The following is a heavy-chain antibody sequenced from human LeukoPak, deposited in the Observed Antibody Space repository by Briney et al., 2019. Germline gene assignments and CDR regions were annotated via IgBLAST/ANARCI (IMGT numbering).Heavy chain of an antibody. Sequence: GGSLRLSCAASGFTFSSYWMSWVRQAPGKGLEWVANIKQDGSEKYYVDSVKGRFTISRDNAKNSLYLQMNSLRVEDTAVYYCARESVRNYVGRGAFDIWGQGTMVTVSS. J-gene: IGHJ3*02. CDR2: IKQDGSEK. CDR3: ARESVRNYVGRGAFDI. D-gene: IGHD1-7*01. CDR1: GFTFSSYW. V-gene: IGHV3-7*01.